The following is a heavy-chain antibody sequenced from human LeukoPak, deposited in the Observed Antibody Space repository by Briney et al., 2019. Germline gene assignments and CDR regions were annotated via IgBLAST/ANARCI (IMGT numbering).Heavy chain of an antibody. V-gene: IGHV4-39*01. CDR2: VYYRGST. D-gene: IGHD5-24*01. CDR3: ARQGDRWLQSGYFGMDV. Sequence: PSETLSLTCSVSGGSINSSNHYWAWVRQPPGEGLERIATVYYRGSTYYNPSLRSRVTIAVDTSKNQFSLKVDSVTAADTAVFYCARQGDRWLQSGYFGMDVWGQGTTVTVSS. CDR1: GGSINSSNHY. J-gene: IGHJ6*02.